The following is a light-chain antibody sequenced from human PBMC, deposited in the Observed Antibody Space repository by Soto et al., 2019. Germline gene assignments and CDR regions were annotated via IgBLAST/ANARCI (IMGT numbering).Light chain of an antibody. V-gene: IGKV3-20*01. J-gene: IGKJ1*01. Sequence: EIVLTQSPGTLSLSPGERATLSCRASQSVSSNYLAWYQKKPGEAPMLLIYGASSRATGIPYRFTGSGSGTDFPLTISRLEPEDFAVYYCQQYGSSWWTFGQGTKVEIK. CDR1: QSVSSNY. CDR2: GAS. CDR3: QQYGSSWWT.